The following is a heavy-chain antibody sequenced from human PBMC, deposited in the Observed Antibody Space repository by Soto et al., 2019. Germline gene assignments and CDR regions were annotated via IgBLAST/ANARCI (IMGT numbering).Heavy chain of an antibody. J-gene: IGHJ4*02. CDR2: ISSSSSYI. D-gene: IGHD1-26*01. CDR3: AREGIVGATGHDY. CDR1: GFTFSSYS. Sequence: EVQLVESGGGLVKPGGSLRLSCAASGFTFSSYSMNWVRQAPGKGLEWVSSISSSSSYIYYADSVKGRFTISRDNAKNSLYLRMNSLRAEDTAVYYCAREGIVGATGHDYWGQGTLVTVSS. V-gene: IGHV3-21*01.